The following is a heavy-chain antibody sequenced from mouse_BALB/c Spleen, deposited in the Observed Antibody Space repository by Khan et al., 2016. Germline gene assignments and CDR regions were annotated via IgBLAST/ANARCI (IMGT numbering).Heavy chain of an antibody. V-gene: IGHV9-3*02. J-gene: IGHJ3*01. CDR1: GYTFTNYG. CDR3: AEDYYGSTWFAY. Sequence: QFQLVQSGPELKKPGETVKISCKAAGYTFTNYGMNWVKQAPGKGLKWMGWINTNTGEPTYAEEFKGRFAFSLETSASTAYLQINNLKNEDTATXLWAEDYYGSTWFAYWGQGTLVTVSA. D-gene: IGHD1-1*01. CDR2: INTNTGEP.